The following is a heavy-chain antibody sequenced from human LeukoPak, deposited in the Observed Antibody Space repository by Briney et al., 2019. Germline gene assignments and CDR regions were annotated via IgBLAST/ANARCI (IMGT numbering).Heavy chain of an antibody. CDR2: ISSSSSYI. Sequence: NTGGSLRLSCAASGFTFSSYSMNWVRQAPGKGLEWVSSISSSSSYIYYADSVKGRFIISRDNAKNSLYLQMNSLRAEDTAVYYCARSRGIVVVPAAPFDYWGQGTLVTVSS. D-gene: IGHD2-2*01. V-gene: IGHV3-21*01. CDR3: ARSRGIVVVPAAPFDY. J-gene: IGHJ4*02. CDR1: GFTFSSYS.